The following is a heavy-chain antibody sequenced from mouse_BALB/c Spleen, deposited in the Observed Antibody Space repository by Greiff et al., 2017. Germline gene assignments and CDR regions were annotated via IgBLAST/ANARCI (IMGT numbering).Heavy chain of an antibody. CDR3: ARDPGDYGSSH. J-gene: IGHJ3*01. CDR2: IWAGGST. CDR1: GFSLTDYG. D-gene: IGHD1-1*01. Sequence: QVQLQQSGPGLVAPSQSLSITCTVSGFSLTDYGVSWIRQPPGKGLEWLGVIWAGGSTNYNSALMSRLSISKDNSKSQVFLKMNSLQTDDTAMYYCARDPGDYGSSHWGEGTLVTVSA. V-gene: IGHV2-9*02.